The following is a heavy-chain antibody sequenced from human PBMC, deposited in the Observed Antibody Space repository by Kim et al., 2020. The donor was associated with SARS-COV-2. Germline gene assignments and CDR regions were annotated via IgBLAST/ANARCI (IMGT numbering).Heavy chain of an antibody. CDR3: ARVPPNHYGSGSYYCLGADY. D-gene: IGHD3-10*01. Sequence: ASVKVSCKASGYTFTSYAMNWVRQAPGQGLEWMGWINTNTGNPTYAQGFTGRFVFSLDTSVSTAYLQISSLKAEDTAVYYCARVPPNHYGSGSYYCLGADYWGQGTLVTVSS. CDR2: INTNTGNP. J-gene: IGHJ4*02. CDR1: GYTFTSYA. V-gene: IGHV7-4-1*02.